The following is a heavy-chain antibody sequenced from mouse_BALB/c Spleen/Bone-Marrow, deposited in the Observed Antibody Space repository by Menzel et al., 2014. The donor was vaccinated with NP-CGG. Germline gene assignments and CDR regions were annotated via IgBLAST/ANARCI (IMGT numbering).Heavy chain of an antibody. J-gene: IGHJ4*01. CDR1: GFTLSDYG. Sequence: DVKLVESGGGLVQPGGSRKLSCAASGFTLSDYGMAWVRQAPGKGPEWVAFISNLAYSIYYADTVTGRFTISRENAKNTLYLEMSSLRSEDTAMYYCARGGKIYYAMDYWGQGTSVTVSS. CDR2: ISNLAYSI. CDR3: ARGGKIYYAMDY. V-gene: IGHV5-15*02.